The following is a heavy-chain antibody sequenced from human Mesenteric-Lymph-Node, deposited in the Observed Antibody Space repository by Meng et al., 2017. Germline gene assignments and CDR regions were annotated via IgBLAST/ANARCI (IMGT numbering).Heavy chain of an antibody. Sequence: GGSLRLSCAASGFTFSSYAMSWVRQAPGKGLEWVSAISGSGGSTYYADSVKGRSTISRDNSKSTLYLQLNSLTAEDTAVYYCAKRNYYSSSGYYYPYYFDNWGQGTLVTVSS. D-gene: IGHD3-22*01. J-gene: IGHJ4*02. CDR3: AKRNYYSSSGYYYPYYFDN. V-gene: IGHV3-23*01. CDR2: ISGSGGST. CDR1: GFTFSSYA.